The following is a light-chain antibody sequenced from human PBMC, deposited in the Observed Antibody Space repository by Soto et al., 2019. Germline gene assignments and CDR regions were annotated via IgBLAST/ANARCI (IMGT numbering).Light chain of an antibody. J-gene: IGLJ3*02. CDR2: EVS. V-gene: IGLV2-14*01. Sequence: QSALTQPASVSGSPGQSITISCTGTSSDVGGYNYVSWYQQHPGKAPKLMIYEVSNRPSGVSNRFSGSKSGNTASLTISGLQAEDEADYDCSSYTSSSTLGFGGGTKLTVL. CDR1: SSDVGGYNY. CDR3: SSYTSSSTLG.